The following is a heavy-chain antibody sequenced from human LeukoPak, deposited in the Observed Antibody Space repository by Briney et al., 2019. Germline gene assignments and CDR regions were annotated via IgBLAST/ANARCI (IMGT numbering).Heavy chain of an antibody. Sequence: SGGSLRLSCAASGFTFSSYEMNWVRQAPGKGLEWVSYISSSGSTIYYADSVKGRFTISRDNAKNSLYLQMNSLRVEDTAVYYCASDMVATSGNYYDGSGYSPFDYWGQGTLVTVSS. D-gene: IGHD3-22*01. J-gene: IGHJ4*02. CDR1: GFTFSSYE. V-gene: IGHV3-48*03. CDR3: ASDMVATSGNYYDGSGYSPFDY. CDR2: ISSSGSTI.